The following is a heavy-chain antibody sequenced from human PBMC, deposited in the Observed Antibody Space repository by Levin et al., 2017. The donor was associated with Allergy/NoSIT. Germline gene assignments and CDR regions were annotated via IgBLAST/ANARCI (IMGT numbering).Heavy chain of an antibody. J-gene: IGHJ4*02. D-gene: IGHD3-10*01. CDR3: ARDQGITHYGSGSYPFDH. CDR2: IWYDGSEK. Sequence: PGGSLRLSCAASGFPFSSYGMHWVRQAPGKGLEWVAVIWYDGSEKYYADSVKGRFTISRDNSKTTLYLQMNSLRAEDTAVYYCARDQGITHYGSGSYPFDHWGQGTLVTVSS. V-gene: IGHV3-33*01. CDR1: GFPFSSYG.